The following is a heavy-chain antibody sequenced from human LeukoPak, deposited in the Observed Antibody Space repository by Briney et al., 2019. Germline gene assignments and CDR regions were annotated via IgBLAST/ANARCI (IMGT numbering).Heavy chain of an antibody. CDR1: GGSVSSGSYY. Sequence: SETLSLTCTVSGGSVSSGSYYWSWIRQPPGEGLEWIGYIYYSGSTNYNPSLKSRVTISVDTSKNQFSLKLSSVTAADTAVYYCARGDGYNHDAFDIWGQGTMVTVSS. CDR3: ARGDGYNHDAFDI. V-gene: IGHV4-61*01. CDR2: IYYSGST. D-gene: IGHD5-24*01. J-gene: IGHJ3*02.